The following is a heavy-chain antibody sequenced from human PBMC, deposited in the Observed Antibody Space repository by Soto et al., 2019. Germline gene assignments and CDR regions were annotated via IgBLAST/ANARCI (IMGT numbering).Heavy chain of an antibody. Sequence: QVELVQSGGEVKKPGASVKVSCKASGYTFTSHGISWVRQAPGQGLEWVGWINPNNDNSVSAQKFQDRVTLTTDTSTSTGYMELRSLTSDNPPFYYCARPPPYSRLGHHWGQGPLVTVAS. J-gene: IGHJ5*02. CDR2: INPNNDNS. D-gene: IGHD3-22*01. V-gene: IGHV1-18*04. CDR1: GYTFTSHG. CDR3: ARPPPYSRLGHH.